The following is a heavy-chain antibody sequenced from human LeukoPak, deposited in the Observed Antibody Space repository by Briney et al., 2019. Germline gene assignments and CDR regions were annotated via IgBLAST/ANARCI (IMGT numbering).Heavy chain of an antibody. J-gene: IGHJ6*03. CDR1: GGSISSYY. Sequence: SETLSLTCTVSGGSISSYYWSWIRQPPGKGLEWIGSIYYSGSTYYNPSLKSRVTISVDTSKNQFSLKLSSATAADTAVYYCARRRDGRYCSGGSCWGGGAYYYYYMDVWGKGTTVTISS. V-gene: IGHV4-39*07. D-gene: IGHD2-15*01. CDR3: ARRRDGRYCSGGSCWGGGAYYYYYMDV. CDR2: IYYSGST.